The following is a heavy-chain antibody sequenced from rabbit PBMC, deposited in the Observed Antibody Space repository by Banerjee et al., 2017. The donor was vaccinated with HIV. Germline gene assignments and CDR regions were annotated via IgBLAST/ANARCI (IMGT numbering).Heavy chain of an antibody. CDR3: ARGWITMTMNL. CDR2: INTSSGDT. Sequence: QEQLKESGGGLVQPGGSLKLSCTASGFSFSNKYVMCWVRQAPGKGLEWIACINTSSGDTVYATWAKGRFTISKASWTTVTLQMTSLTAADTATYFCARGWITMTMNLWGPGTLVTVS. V-gene: IGHV1S45*01. D-gene: IGHD2-1*01. CDR1: GFSFSNKYV. J-gene: IGHJ4*01.